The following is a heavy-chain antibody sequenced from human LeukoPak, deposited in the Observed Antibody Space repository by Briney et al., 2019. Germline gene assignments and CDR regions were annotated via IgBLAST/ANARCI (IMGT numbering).Heavy chain of an antibody. Sequence: GESLKISCKGSGYSFTKHWIAWVRQMPGKGLKWMGIIFPGDSNTRYSPSFQGQVTISADKSISTAYLQWSSLKASDTAMYYCTRGSGSYVHWGQGTLVTVSS. CDR1: GYSFTKHW. CDR2: IFPGDSNT. J-gene: IGHJ1*01. CDR3: TRGSGSYVH. D-gene: IGHD6-19*01. V-gene: IGHV5-51*01.